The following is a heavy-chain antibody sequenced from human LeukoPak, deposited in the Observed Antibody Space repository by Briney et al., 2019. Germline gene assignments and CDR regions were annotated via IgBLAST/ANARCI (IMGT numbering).Heavy chain of an antibody. V-gene: IGHV3-74*01. Sequence: GGSPSLSCAASGFTFSSYSMNWVRQAPGKGLEWVSRVSVDGSHASYADSVKGRFTISRDNAKNTLYLQMNSLRAEDTAVFYCGRGISGVPPAIDCWGERALLTVSS. J-gene: IGHJ4*02. CDR1: GFTFSSYS. D-gene: IGHD2-8*01. CDR2: VSVDGSHA. CDR3: GRGISGVPPAIDC.